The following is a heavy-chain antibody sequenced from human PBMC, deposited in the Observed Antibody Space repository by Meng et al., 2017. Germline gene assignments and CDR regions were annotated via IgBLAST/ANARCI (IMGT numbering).Heavy chain of an antibody. D-gene: IGHD3-10*01. CDR1: GYTFTSYA. CDR3: ARVFNTYGSGSNWFDP. Sequence: QVQLVQSGAEVKKPGALVKVSCKASGYTFTSYAMHWVRQAPGQRLEWMGWINAGNGNTKYSQKFQGRVTMTTDTSTSTAYMELRSLRSDDTAVYYCARVFNTYGSGSNWFDPWGQGTLVTVSS. J-gene: IGHJ5*02. CDR2: INAGNGNT. V-gene: IGHV1-3*01.